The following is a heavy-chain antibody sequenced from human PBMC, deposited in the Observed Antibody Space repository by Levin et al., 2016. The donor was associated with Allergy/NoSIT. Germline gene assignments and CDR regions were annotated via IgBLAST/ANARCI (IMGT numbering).Heavy chain of an antibody. Sequence: WVRQAPGQGLEWMGWINPNSGGTNYAQKFQGRVTMTRDTSISTAYMELSRLRSDDTAVYYCARRAITMVRGGPNSNWFDPWGQGTLVTVSS. CDR2: INPNSGGT. J-gene: IGHJ5*02. CDR3: ARRAITMVRGGPNSNWFDP. V-gene: IGHV1-2*02. D-gene: IGHD3-10*01.